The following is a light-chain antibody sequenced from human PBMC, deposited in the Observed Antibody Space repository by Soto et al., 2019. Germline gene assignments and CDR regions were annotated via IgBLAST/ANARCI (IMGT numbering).Light chain of an antibody. Sequence: EIVLTQSPGTLSLSPGERATLSCRASQSVSSSYLAWYQQKPGQAPRLLINGASSRATGIPDRFSGSGSGTEFTINSSRLEREDFAVYYCQQYGTSPPSTFGQGTRLEIK. CDR3: QQYGTSPPST. J-gene: IGKJ5*01. V-gene: IGKV3-20*01. CDR2: GAS. CDR1: QSVSSSY.